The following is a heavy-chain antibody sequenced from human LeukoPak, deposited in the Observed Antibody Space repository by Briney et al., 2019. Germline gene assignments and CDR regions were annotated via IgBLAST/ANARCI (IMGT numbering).Heavy chain of an antibody. Sequence: SQTLSLTCTVSGGSISSGSYYWSWIRQPAGKGLEWIGRIYTSGSTNYNPSLKSRVTISVDTSKNQFSLKLSSVTAADTAMYYCARGGNYMDVWGKGTTVTVSS. CDR1: GGSISSGSYY. CDR2: IYTSGST. V-gene: IGHV4-61*02. J-gene: IGHJ6*03. CDR3: ARGGNYMDV. D-gene: IGHD3-16*01.